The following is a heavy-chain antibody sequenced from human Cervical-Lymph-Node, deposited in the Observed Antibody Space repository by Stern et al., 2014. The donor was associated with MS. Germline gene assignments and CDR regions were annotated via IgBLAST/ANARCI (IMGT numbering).Heavy chain of an antibody. CDR2: VVPIDGVE. D-gene: IGHD5-18*01. CDR1: GDTFNNYI. Sequence: QMQLVQSGAEVKKPGSSVKVSCKASGDTFNNYIFSWVRQAPGQRLEWMGRVVPIDGVENYAQKFQDRVTISADKSTSTVYMELRSLRSEDTAIYYCAREDLADTAPSDFWGQGTLVTVSS. V-gene: IGHV1-69*09. CDR3: AREDLADTAPSDF. J-gene: IGHJ4*02.